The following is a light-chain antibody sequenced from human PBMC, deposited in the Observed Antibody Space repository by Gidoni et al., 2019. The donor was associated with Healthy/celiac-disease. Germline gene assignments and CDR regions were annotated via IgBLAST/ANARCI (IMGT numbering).Light chain of an antibody. CDR2: AAS. Sequence: AIRITQSPSSFSASTGDRVTITCRASQGISSYLAWYQQKPGKAPKLLIYAASTLQSGVPSRFSGSGSGTDFTLTISCLQSEDFATYYCQQYYSYPPEYTFGQGTKLEIK. CDR1: QGISSY. CDR3: QQYYSYPPEYT. V-gene: IGKV1-8*01. J-gene: IGKJ2*01.